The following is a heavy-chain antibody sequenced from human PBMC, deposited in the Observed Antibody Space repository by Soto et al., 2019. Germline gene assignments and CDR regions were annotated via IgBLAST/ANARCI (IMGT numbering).Heavy chain of an antibody. D-gene: IGHD4-17*01. CDR2: ISGSGLST. J-gene: IGHJ4*02. CDR3: AKMTTRRFDY. V-gene: IGHV3-23*01. CDR1: RFTFGSYA. Sequence: PGGSLRLACPASRFTFGSYAMSWDSQAPGKGLEWVSGISGSGLSTNYADSVKGRFTISRDNSKDTLYLQMNSLRAEDTAVYYCAKMTTRRFDYWGQGNLVTVSA.